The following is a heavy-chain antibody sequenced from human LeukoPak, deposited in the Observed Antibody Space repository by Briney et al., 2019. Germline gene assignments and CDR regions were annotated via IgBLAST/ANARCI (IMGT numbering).Heavy chain of an antibody. J-gene: IGHJ4*02. V-gene: IGHV3-48*03. CDR2: ISSSGSTI. D-gene: IGHD1-1*01. CDR1: GFTFSSYE. Sequence: GGSLRLSCAASGFTFSSYEMNWVRQAPGKGLEWVSYISSSGSTIYYADSVKGRFTISRDNAKNSLYLQMNSLRAEDTAVYYCARAQLSLDYWGQGTLVTVSS. CDR3: ARAQLSLDY.